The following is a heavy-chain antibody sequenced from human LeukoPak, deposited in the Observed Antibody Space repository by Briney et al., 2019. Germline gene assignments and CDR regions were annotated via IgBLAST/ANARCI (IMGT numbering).Heavy chain of an antibody. CDR3: ATPGRYCSSTSCYGGYFDY. CDR2: IIPIFGTA. V-gene: IGHV1-69*13. CDR1: GGTFSSYA. Sequence: SVKVSCKASGGTFSSYAISWVRQAPGQGLEWMGGIIPIFGTANYAQKFQGRVTTTADESTSTAYMELSSLRSEDTAVYYCATPGRYCSSTSCYGGYFDYWGQGTLVTVSS. D-gene: IGHD2-2*01. J-gene: IGHJ4*02.